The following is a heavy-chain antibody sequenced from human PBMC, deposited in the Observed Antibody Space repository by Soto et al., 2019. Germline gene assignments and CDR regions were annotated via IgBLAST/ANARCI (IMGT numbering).Heavy chain of an antibody. D-gene: IGHD3-10*01. Sequence: NRAETLSLTCAVYGGAFSGYYWSLIRHAPGKGLEWIVEINHSGSTNYNPSLKSRVTISVDTSKNQFSLKLSSVTAADTAVYYCARVSSPRVRGVMSARSPLGYYYGMDVWGQGTTVTVSS. CDR1: GGAFSGYY. V-gene: IGHV4-34*01. J-gene: IGHJ6*02. CDR3: ARVSSPRVRGVMSARSPLGYYYGMDV. CDR2: INHSGST.